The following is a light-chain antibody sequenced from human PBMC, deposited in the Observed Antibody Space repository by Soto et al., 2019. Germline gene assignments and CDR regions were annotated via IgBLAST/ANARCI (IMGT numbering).Light chain of an antibody. CDR3: SSYSSTSTLVV. J-gene: IGLJ2*01. CDR1: ISDVGGYSY. Sequence: QSALTQPASVSGSLGQSITISCTGTISDVGGYSYVSWYQQHPGKAPKLMIFDVSNRPSGVSFRFSGSKSGNTASLTISGLQTDDEADYYCSSYSSTSTLVVFGGGTQLTVL. CDR2: DVS. V-gene: IGLV2-14*01.